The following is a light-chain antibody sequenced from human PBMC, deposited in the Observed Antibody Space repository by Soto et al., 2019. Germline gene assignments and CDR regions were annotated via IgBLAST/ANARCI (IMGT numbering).Light chain of an antibody. CDR2: AIS. V-gene: IGKV3-15*01. CDR1: QSVSSN. Sequence: EIEMTQSPATLSVSPGESATLSCRASQSVSSNLAWYQKKPGQAPRLLIYAISTGATGIPDRFSGSGSGTEFTLTISSLQSEDFAVYYCQQYNQWPRTFGQGTTVEIK. J-gene: IGKJ1*01. CDR3: QQYNQWPRT.